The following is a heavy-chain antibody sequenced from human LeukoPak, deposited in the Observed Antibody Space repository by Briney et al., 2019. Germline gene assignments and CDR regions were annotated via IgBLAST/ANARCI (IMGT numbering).Heavy chain of an antibody. CDR3: AKDRSKGYYGDEFDF. Sequence: GGSLRLSCAAPGFTFSSHDMHWVRQAPGKGLEWVAILSYDGGKKDYADSVKGRFTISRDNSKNTLYLQMNSVRAEDTAVYYCAKDRSKGYYGDEFDFWGQGTLVTVSS. V-gene: IGHV3-30*18. J-gene: IGHJ4*02. CDR2: LSYDGGKK. CDR1: GFTFSSHD. D-gene: IGHD4-17*01.